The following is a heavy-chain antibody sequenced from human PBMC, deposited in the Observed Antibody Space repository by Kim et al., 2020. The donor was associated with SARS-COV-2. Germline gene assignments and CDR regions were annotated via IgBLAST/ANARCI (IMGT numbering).Heavy chain of an antibody. CDR1: GYTFTSYY. CDR3: AREWFGELFTSADYGMDV. V-gene: IGHV1-46*01. Sequence: ASVKVSCKASGYTFTSYYMHWVRQAPGQGLEWMGIINPSGGSTSYAQKFQGRVTMTRDTSTSTVYMELSSLRSEDTAVYYCAREWFGELFTSADYGMDVWGQGTTVTVSS. D-gene: IGHD3-10*01. CDR2: INPSGGST. J-gene: IGHJ6*02.